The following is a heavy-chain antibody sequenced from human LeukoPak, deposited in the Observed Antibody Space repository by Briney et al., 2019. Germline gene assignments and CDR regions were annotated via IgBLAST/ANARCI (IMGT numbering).Heavy chain of an antibody. Sequence: SETLSLTXTVSGGSISSYYWSWIRQAPGKGLEGIGYIYYSGSTNYNPSLKSRVTISVDTSKNQFSLKLSSVTAADTAVYYCARDVAATYLNNWYFDLWGRGTLVTVSS. V-gene: IGHV4-59*01. J-gene: IGHJ2*01. D-gene: IGHD2/OR15-2a*01. CDR1: GGSISSYY. CDR3: ARDVAATYLNNWYFDL. CDR2: IYYSGST.